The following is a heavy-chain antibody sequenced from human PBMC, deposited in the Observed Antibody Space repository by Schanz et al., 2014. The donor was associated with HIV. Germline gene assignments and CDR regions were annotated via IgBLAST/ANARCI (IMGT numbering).Heavy chain of an antibody. D-gene: IGHD3-10*01. V-gene: IGHV3-9*01. J-gene: IGHJ4*02. CDR3: AKDRGSGSYYNVDFDY. CDR2: ISWSSGNI. Sequence: VQLVESGGGVVQPGRSLRLSCAASGFTFGNYAMHWVRQAPGKGLEWVSGISWSSGNIGYADSVKGRFTISRDNAKNSLYLQMNSLRAEDTALYYCAKDRGSGSYYNVDFDYWGQGTLVTVSS. CDR1: GFTFGNYA.